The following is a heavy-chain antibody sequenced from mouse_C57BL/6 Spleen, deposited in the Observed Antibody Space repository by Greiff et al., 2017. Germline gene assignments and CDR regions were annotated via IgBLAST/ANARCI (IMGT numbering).Heavy chain of an antibody. D-gene: IGHD2-3*01. CDR3: ARPYYDGYSSFAY. J-gene: IGHJ3*01. CDR2: IYPGDGDT. CDR1: GYAFSSSW. Sequence: VQLQQSGPELVKPGASVKISCKASGYAFSSSWMNWVKQRPGKGLEWIGRIYPGDGDTNYNGKFKGKAIRTADKASSTAYMQLSSLTSEDSAVSFCARPYYDGYSSFAYWGQGTLVTVSA. V-gene: IGHV1-82*01.